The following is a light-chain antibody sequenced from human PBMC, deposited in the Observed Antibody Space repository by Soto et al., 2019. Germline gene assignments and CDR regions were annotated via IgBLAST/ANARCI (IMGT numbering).Light chain of an antibody. CDR2: AGS. J-gene: IGKJ1*01. CDR1: QGIRID. V-gene: IGKV1-17*01. Sequence: DIQMTQSPSSLSASVGDRVTITCRASQGIRIDLGWYQQKQGKAPKRLIYAGSSLQSGVQSRFRGSGYGTELSLKISRLQPEDLATYYCLQHDMSHWTGGQGPKVEI. CDR3: LQHDMSHWT.